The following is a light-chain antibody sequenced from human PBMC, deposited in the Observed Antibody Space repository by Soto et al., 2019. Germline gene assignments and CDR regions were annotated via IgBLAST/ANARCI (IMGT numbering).Light chain of an antibody. CDR1: SSNIGAGYD. CDR3: QSYDSSLSAV. V-gene: IGLV1-40*01. J-gene: IGLJ2*01. Sequence: QSVLTQPPSVSGAPGQRVTISCTGSSSNIGAGYDVHWYQQLPGTAPKPLIYGNSNRPSGVPDRFSGSKSGTSASLAITGLQAEDEADYYCQSYDSSLSAVFGGGTKVTVL. CDR2: GNS.